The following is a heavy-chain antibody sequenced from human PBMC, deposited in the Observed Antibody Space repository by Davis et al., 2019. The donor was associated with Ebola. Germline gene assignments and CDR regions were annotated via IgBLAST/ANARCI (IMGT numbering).Heavy chain of an antibody. CDR2: IYTGDSDT. D-gene: IGHD2-8*02. CDR3: ASLRRTITGMDDAFDI. CDR1: GNSFNTHW. Sequence: GGSLRLSCKDSGNSFNTHWIGWVRQLPGKGLEWMGIIYTGDSDTRYSPSFRGQVTISVDKSTKTAFLQWNSLKASDTAIYYCASLRRTITGMDDAFDIWGQGTMVTVSS. V-gene: IGHV5-51*01. J-gene: IGHJ3*02.